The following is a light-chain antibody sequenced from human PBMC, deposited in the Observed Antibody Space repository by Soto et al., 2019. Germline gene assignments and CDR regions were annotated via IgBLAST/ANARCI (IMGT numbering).Light chain of an antibody. CDR3: QVSDSSGDHQV. V-gene: IGLV3-21*02. CDR2: DDT. Sequence: SYELTQPPSVSVAPGQTARITCGGNNLGSTTVHWYQQKPGQAPVLVVYDDTDPPSGIPERFSGSNSGNTATLTIAWVEAGDEADYYCQVSDSSGDHQVFGSGTKVTVL. J-gene: IGLJ1*01. CDR1: NLGSTT.